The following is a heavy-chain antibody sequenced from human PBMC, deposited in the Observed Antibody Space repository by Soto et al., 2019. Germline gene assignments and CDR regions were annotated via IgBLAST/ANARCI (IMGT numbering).Heavy chain of an antibody. CDR2: IYYSGST. Sequence: SETLSLTCTVSGGSISSYYWSWIRQPPGKGLEWIGYIYYSGSTNYNPSLKSRVTISVDTSKNQFSLKLSSVTAADTAVYYCARVGSGSYANWFDPWGQGTLVPVSS. CDR3: ARVGSGSYANWFDP. V-gene: IGHV4-59*01. CDR1: GGSISSYY. D-gene: IGHD3-10*01. J-gene: IGHJ5*02.